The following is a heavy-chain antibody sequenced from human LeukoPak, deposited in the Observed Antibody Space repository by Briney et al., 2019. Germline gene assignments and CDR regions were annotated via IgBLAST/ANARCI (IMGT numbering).Heavy chain of an antibody. V-gene: IGHV1-8*03. D-gene: IGHD6-19*01. Sequence: ASVKVSCKASGYTFTSYDINWVRQATGQGLEWMGWMNPNSGNAGYAQKFQGRVTITRNTSISTAYMELSSLRSEDTAVYYCVRGASSGWYVYWGQGTLVTVSS. CDR3: VRGASSGWYVY. J-gene: IGHJ4*02. CDR1: GYTFTSYD. CDR2: MNPNSGNA.